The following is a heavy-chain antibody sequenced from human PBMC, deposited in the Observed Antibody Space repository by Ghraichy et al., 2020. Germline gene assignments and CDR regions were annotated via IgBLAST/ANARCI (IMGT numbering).Heavy chain of an antibody. Sequence: SETLSLTCTVSRGSVAGGSYFWSWIRQPPGKGLEWIGYIFPGGNSNYNPSLKSRVTISVDTSKNQFSLNLTSVTAADTAVYYCAGRGRRFDYWGQGTLVTVSS. CDR2: IFPGGNS. D-gene: IGHD3-10*01. CDR3: AGRGRRFDY. CDR1: RGSVAGGSYF. V-gene: IGHV4-61*01. J-gene: IGHJ4*02.